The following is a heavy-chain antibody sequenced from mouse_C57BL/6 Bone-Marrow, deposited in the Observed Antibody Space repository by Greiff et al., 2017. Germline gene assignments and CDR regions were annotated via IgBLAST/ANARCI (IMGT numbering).Heavy chain of an antibody. CDR1: GYTFTNYW. J-gene: IGHJ4*01. V-gene: IGHV1-63*01. CDR3: ARRDYSNYPYAMDY. Sequence: VQLQESGAELVRPGTSVKMSCKASGYTFTNYWIGWAKQRPGHGLEWIGDIYPGGGYTNYNEKFKGKATLTADKSSSTAYMQFSSLTSEDSAIYYCARRDYSNYPYAMDYWGQGTSVTVSS. CDR2: IYPGGGYT. D-gene: IGHD2-5*01.